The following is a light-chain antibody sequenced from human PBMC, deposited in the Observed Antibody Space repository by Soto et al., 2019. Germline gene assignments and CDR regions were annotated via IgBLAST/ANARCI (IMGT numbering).Light chain of an antibody. CDR1: SSDVGGYKF. CDR3: SSYTSSTTQV. J-gene: IGLJ2*01. CDR2: EVS. V-gene: IGLV2-14*01. Sequence: QSALTQPASVSGSPGQSITISCTGTSSDVGGYKFVSWYQQHPGKAPKLMIYEVSNRPSGVSNRFSGSKSGNTASLTISGLQAGDEADYYCSSYTSSTTQVFGGGTKLTVL.